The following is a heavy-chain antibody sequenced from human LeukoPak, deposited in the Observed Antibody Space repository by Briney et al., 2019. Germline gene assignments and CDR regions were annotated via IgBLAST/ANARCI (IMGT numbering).Heavy chain of an antibody. Sequence: GGSLRLSCAASGFTFSSYGMHWVRQAPGKGLEWVAVISYDGSNKYYADSVKGRFTISRDNSKNTLYLQMNSLRAEDTAVYHCAKDGAMVRGAYYPWGQGTLVTVSS. CDR2: ISYDGSNK. CDR3: AKDGAMVRGAYYP. CDR1: GFTFSSYG. D-gene: IGHD3-10*01. J-gene: IGHJ5*02. V-gene: IGHV3-30*18.